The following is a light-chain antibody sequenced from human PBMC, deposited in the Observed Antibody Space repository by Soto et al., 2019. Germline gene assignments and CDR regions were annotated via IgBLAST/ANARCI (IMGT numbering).Light chain of an antibody. CDR3: ASYAGIEILYV. Sequence: QSALPQPPSTSGSPGQSVTISFTGTSSDVGAYDSVSWYQQYPGKDPKLIMYEVTKRPSGVTDGFSGSKSGTKASLTVYWLKDGDEADYDCASYAGIEILYVFGTGTKLTVL. J-gene: IGLJ1*01. CDR1: SSDVGAYDS. V-gene: IGLV2-8*01. CDR2: EVT.